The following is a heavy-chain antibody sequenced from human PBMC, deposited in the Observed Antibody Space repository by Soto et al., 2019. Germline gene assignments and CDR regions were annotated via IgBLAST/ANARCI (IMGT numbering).Heavy chain of an antibody. CDR3: ARECHSSSMGSYDY. CDR1: GFTFSSYA. V-gene: IGHV3-30-3*01. CDR2: ISYDGSNK. Sequence: PGGSLRLSCAASGFTFSSYAMHWVRQAPGKGLEWVAVISYDGSNKYYADSVKGRFTISRDNSKNTLYLQMNSLRAEDTAVYYCARECHSSSMGSYDYWGQGTLVTVSS. D-gene: IGHD6-6*01. J-gene: IGHJ4*02.